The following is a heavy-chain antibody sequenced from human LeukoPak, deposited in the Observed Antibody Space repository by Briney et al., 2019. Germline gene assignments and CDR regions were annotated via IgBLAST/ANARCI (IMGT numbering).Heavy chain of an antibody. D-gene: IGHD3-10*01. CDR3: ARDFTAYYYGSGSYYH. Sequence: ASVKVSCKASAYTFTSYGISWVRQAPGQGLEWRGWISAYNGNTNYAQKLQGRVTMTTDTSTSTAYMELRSLRSDDTAVYYCARDFTAYYYGSGSYYHWGQGTLVTVSS. J-gene: IGHJ5*02. CDR1: AYTFTSYG. CDR2: ISAYNGNT. V-gene: IGHV1-18*01.